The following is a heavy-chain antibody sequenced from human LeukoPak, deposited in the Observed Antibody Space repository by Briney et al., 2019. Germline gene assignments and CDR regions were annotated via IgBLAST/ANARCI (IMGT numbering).Heavy chain of an antibody. CDR2: ISYDGSNK. D-gene: IGHD3-16*01. Sequence: GRSLRLSCAASGFTFSSYAMHWVRQAPGKGLEWVAVISYDGSNKYYADSVKGRFTISRDNSKNTLYLQMNSLRAEDTAVYYCARDGGRAGGYWGQGTLVTVSS. CDR1: GFTFSSYA. CDR3: ARDGGRAGGY. V-gene: IGHV3-30-3*01. J-gene: IGHJ4*02.